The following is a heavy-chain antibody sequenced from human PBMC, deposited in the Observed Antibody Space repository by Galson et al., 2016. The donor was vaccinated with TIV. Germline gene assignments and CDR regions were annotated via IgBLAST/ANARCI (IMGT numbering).Heavy chain of an antibody. Sequence: QSGAEVKKPEESLRISCKASGYDFTSCAINWVRHAPGQGLQWLGWINTRNGHPTYAQGFTGRFVFSLDTSVSTAYLQISSLTADDTAIYYCARSGDYNYYYYYMDVWAKGTTVTVSS. J-gene: IGHJ6*03. D-gene: IGHD4-17*01. V-gene: IGHV7-4-1*02. CDR3: ARSGDYNYYYYYMDV. CDR2: INTRNGHP. CDR1: GYDFTSCA.